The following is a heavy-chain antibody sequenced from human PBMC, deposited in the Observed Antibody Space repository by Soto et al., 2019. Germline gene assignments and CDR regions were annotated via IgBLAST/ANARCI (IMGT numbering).Heavy chain of an antibody. Sequence: QLQLQESGPGLVKPSETLSLTCTVSGGSISSSSYYWGWIRQPPGKGLEWIGSIYYSGSTYYNPSLKSRVTISVDTSKNQFSLKLSSVTAADTAVYYCARLYAFGGDYILHYFDYWGQGTLVTVSS. CDR2: IYYSGST. CDR1: GGSISSSSYY. CDR3: ARLYAFGGDYILHYFDY. V-gene: IGHV4-39*01. D-gene: IGHD4-17*01. J-gene: IGHJ4*02.